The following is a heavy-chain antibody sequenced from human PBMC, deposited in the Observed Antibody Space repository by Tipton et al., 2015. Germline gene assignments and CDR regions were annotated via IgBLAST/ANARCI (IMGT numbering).Heavy chain of an antibody. D-gene: IGHD1-14*01. Sequence: GSLRLSCAASGFTLSDYYMSWIRQAPGKGLEWISYLSTLGDTICYADSVRGRFTISRDDASNSLFLQLNNLRVEDTALYYCATMRNRLFDYWGQGSLVTVSS. J-gene: IGHJ4*02. CDR2: LSTLGDTI. CDR1: GFTLSDYY. V-gene: IGHV3-11*04. CDR3: ATMRNRLFDY.